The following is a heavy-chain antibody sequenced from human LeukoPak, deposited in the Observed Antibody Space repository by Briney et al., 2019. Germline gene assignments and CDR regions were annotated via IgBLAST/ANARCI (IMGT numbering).Heavy chain of an antibody. CDR1: GGSTSSYY. CDR3: ARRDYKYSSLDY. CDR2: IYYSGST. J-gene: IGHJ4*02. Sequence: PSETLSLTFTVSGGSTSSYYWSWIRQPPGKGLDWIGYIYYSGSTIYNPSLKSRVTMSLDTSKNQFSLKLTSVTAADTAVYYCARRDYKYSSLDYWGQGTLVTVSS. V-gene: IGHV4-59*08. D-gene: IGHD4/OR15-4a*01.